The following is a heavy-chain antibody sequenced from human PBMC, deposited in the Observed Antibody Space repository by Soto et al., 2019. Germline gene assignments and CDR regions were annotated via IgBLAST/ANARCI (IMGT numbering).Heavy chain of an antibody. Sequence: EASVKVSCKASGYTFTGYFLHWVRQAPGQGLEWMGWINPNSGDTNYAQKFQGRVTMTRDTSINTAYMELRRLSSDGTAVHYCARVKNYYDSSGPYDYWGQGTLVTVSS. V-gene: IGHV1-2*02. CDR3: ARVKNYYDSSGPYDY. D-gene: IGHD3-22*01. CDR1: GYTFTGYF. J-gene: IGHJ4*02. CDR2: INPNSGDT.